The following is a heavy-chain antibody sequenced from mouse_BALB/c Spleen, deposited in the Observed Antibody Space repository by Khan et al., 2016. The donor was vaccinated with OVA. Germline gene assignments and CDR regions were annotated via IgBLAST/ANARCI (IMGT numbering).Heavy chain of an antibody. CDR2: IWAGGST. V-gene: IGHV2-9*02. CDR3: ARDATLESYWYFDV. Sequence: QVQLKQSGPGLVAPSQSLSITCTVSGFSLTSYGVYRVRQPPGKGLVWLGVIWAGGSTNYNSALLSRLSISKDNSKSHVFLKMNSLQTDDTAMYYCARDATLESYWYFDVWGAGTTFTVSS. CDR1: GFSLTSYG. J-gene: IGHJ1*01. D-gene: IGHD1-1*01.